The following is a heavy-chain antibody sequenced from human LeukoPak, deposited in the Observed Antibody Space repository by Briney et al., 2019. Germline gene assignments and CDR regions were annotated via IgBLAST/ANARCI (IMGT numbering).Heavy chain of an antibody. V-gene: IGHV3-11*04. J-gene: IGHJ5*02. CDR1: GFIFSDYY. CDR2: ISSSGSTV. D-gene: IGHD6-13*01. Sequence: GGPLRFSGEASGFIFSDYYMNWIRKAPGKGLESVSYISSSGSTVSYADSVKGRFTISRDNAKNSLYLQMNSLRAEDTAVYYCARAAISTSWDWFDPWGQGTLVTVSS. CDR3: ARAAISTSWDWFDP.